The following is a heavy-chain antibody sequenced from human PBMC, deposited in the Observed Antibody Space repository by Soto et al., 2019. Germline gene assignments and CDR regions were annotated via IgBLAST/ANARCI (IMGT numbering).Heavy chain of an antibody. V-gene: IGHV4-4*02. J-gene: IGHJ4*02. Sequence: SYTRALTGSVSGDPIRSNKRWRWCRQPPGKGLEWIGEMYHNGSPEYNPSLKSQVAISVDRSKNQCSLRVCSMTAADTAVYYGTRRIVGGLEYWGQGILVTVSS. CDR2: MYHNGSP. CDR3: TRRIVGGLEY. D-gene: IGHD3-10*01. CDR1: GDPIRSNKR.